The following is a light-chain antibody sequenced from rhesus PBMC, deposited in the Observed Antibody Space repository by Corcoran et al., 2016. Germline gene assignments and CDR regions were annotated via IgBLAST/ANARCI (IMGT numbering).Light chain of an antibody. V-gene: IGKV3-42*03. CDR1: QRVSNN. J-gene: IGKJ4*01. CDR2: GAS. CDR3: QQDSNWLT. Sequence: EIVMTQSPATLSLSPGERATLSCRASQRVSNNLAWYQRKPGQAPRLLIYGASYRATGIPDRFSGSSSVTDCTHTVNSLEPEEFAVYYGQQDSNWLTFGGGTRVEIK.